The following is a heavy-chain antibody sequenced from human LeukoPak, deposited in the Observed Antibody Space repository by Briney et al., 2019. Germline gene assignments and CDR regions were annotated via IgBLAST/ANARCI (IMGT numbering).Heavy chain of an antibody. CDR2: IYYSGST. Sequence: KPSETLSLTCTVSGGSISSYYWSWIRQPPGKGLEWIGYIYYSGSTTYNPSLKSRVTISVDTSKNQFSLKLSSVTAADTAVYYCAREGIYYYDSSGSSGAFDIWGQGTMVTVSS. J-gene: IGHJ3*02. CDR1: GGSISSYY. D-gene: IGHD3-22*01. V-gene: IGHV4-59*01. CDR3: AREGIYYYDSSGSSGAFDI.